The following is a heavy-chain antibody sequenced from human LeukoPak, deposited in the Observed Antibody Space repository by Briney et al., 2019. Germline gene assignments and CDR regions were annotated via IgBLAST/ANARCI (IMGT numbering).Heavy chain of an antibody. J-gene: IGHJ6*03. CDR1: GGTFSTYA. Sequence: WASVKVSCKASGGTFSTYAISWVRQAPGQGLEWMGGIIPMFGTANYAQKFQGRVTITADESTNTAHMELSSLRSEDTAVYYCARDPCSTSCYRGGYYYYYMDVWGKGTTVTVSS. V-gene: IGHV1-69*13. CDR2: IIPMFGTA. D-gene: IGHD2-2*02. CDR3: ARDPCSTSCYRGGYYYYYMDV.